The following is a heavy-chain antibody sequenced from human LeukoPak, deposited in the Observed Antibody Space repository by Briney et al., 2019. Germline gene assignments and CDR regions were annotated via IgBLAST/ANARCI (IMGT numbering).Heavy chain of an antibody. CDR2: INPNSGGT. D-gene: IGHD3-9*01. CDR1: GYTFTGYY. V-gene: IGHV1-2*04. J-gene: IGHJ4*02. CDR3: ARGDDILTGFDY. Sequence: ASVNVSCKASGYTFTGYYMHWVRQAPGQGLEWMGWINPNSGGTNYAQKFQGWVTMTRDTSISTAYMELSRLRSDDTAVYYCARGDDILTGFDYWGQGTLVTVSS.